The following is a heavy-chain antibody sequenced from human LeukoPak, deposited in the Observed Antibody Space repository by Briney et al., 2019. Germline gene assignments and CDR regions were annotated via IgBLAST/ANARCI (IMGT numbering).Heavy chain of an antibody. CDR3: AKRGYYGYYFDY. CDR1: GFTFSSYG. CDR2: ISYDGSNK. Sequence: GGSLRLSCAASGFTFSSYGMHWVRQAPGKGLEWVAVISYDGSNKYYADSVKGRFTISRDNSKNTLYLQMNSLRAEDTAVYYCAKRGYYGYYFDYWGQGTLVTVSS. V-gene: IGHV3-30*18. J-gene: IGHJ4*02. D-gene: IGHD3-22*01.